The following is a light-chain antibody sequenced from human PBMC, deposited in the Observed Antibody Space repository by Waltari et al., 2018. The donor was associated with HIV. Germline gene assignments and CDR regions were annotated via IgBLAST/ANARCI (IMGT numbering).Light chain of an antibody. Sequence: SYDLTQTPSVSVSPGQTARINCSRGALPKKYSSWYRQKAGLAPMLLIYKDIERPSGFPERISGSGSGTGVTLTITDVQAEDEGDYFCQSTDYDGTWVFGGGTKLTVL. CDR1: ALPKKY. CDR3: QSTDYDGTWV. J-gene: IGLJ3*02. V-gene: IGLV3-25*03. CDR2: KDI.